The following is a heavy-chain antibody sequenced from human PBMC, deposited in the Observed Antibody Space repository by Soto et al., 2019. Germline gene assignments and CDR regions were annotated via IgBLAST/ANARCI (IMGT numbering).Heavy chain of an antibody. CDR3: ARGRDGGAAN. Sequence: QVQLQQWGAGLLKPSETLSLTCAVYGGSFSGYYWSWIRQPPGKGLEWIGEINPSGSTNYTPSLKSRVTMSGDTPKNQFSLKLTSVTAADTAVYYCARGRDGGAANWGQETLVTVSS. J-gene: IGHJ4*02. CDR2: INPSGST. CDR1: GGSFSGYY. D-gene: IGHD4-17*01. V-gene: IGHV4-34*01.